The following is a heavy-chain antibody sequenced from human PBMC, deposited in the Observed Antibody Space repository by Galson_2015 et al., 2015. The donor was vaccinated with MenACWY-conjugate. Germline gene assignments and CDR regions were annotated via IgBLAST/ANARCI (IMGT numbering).Heavy chain of an antibody. D-gene: IGHD3-3*02. CDR1: GFTFSRYW. J-gene: IGHJ4*02. CDR3: AREIALAL. CDR2: IKQDGSEQ. V-gene: IGHV3-7*03. Sequence: SLRLSCAASGFTFSRYWMAWVRQAPGKGLEWVANIKQDGSEQYYVASVKDRFTISRDNAENSLYLEMNSLKAEDTAVYYCAREIALALWGQGTLVSVSS.